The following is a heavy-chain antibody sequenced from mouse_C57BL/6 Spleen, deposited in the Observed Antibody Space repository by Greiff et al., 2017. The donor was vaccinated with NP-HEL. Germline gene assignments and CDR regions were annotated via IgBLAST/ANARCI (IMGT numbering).Heavy chain of an antibody. J-gene: IGHJ1*03. V-gene: IGHV5-9-1*02. CDR2: ISSGGDYI. CDR1: GFTFSSYA. D-gene: IGHD1-1*01. Sequence: EVQRVESGEGLVKPGGSLKLSCAASGFTFSSYAMSWVRQTPEKRLEWVAYISSGGDYIYYADTVKGRFTISRDNARNTLYLQMSSLKSEDTAMYYCTRVDYYGSSYSYWYFDVWGTGTTVTVSS. CDR3: TRVDYYGSSYSYWYFDV.